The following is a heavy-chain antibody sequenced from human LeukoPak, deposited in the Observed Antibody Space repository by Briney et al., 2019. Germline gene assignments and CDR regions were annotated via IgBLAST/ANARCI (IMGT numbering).Heavy chain of an antibody. CDR2: ISGSGGST. D-gene: IGHD3-10*01. Sequence: GGSLRLSCAASGFTFSSYAMSWVRQAPGKGLEWVSAISGSGGSTSYADSVKGRFTISRDNSKNTLYLQMNSLRAEDTAVYYCAKSEYYYGSGSYYFDYWGQGTLVTVSS. J-gene: IGHJ4*02. V-gene: IGHV3-23*01. CDR1: GFTFSSYA. CDR3: AKSEYYYGSGSYYFDY.